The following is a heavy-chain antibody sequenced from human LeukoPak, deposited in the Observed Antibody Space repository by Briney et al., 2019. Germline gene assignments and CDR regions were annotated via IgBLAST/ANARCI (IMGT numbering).Heavy chain of an antibody. CDR1: GFTFSSYA. CDR2: ISSNGGST. CDR3: ARAPTYHYDSSGYYYDY. V-gene: IGHV3-64*01. J-gene: IGHJ4*02. Sequence: GGSLGLSCAASGFTFSSYAMHWVRQAPGKGLEYVSAISSNGGSTYYANSVKGRFTISRDNSKNTLYLQMGSLRAEDMAVYYCARAPTYHYDSSGYYYDYWGQGTLVTVSS. D-gene: IGHD3-22*01.